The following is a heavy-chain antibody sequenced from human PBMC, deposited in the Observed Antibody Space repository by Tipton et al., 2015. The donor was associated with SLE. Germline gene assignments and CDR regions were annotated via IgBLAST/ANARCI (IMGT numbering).Heavy chain of an antibody. CDR1: GGSISSHY. V-gene: IGHV4-59*11. J-gene: IGHJ3*02. D-gene: IGHD6-19*01. Sequence: TLSLTCTVSGGSISSHYWSWIRQPPGKGLEWIGYIYYGGSTNYNPSLKSRVTISVDTSKNQFSLKLSSVTAADTAVYYCARGFSSGWYLSAFDIWGQGTMVTVSS. CDR2: IYYGGST. CDR3: ARGFSSGWYLSAFDI.